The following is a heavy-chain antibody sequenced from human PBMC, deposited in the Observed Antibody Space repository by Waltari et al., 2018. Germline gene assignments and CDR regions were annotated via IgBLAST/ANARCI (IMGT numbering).Heavy chain of an antibody. CDR1: GFTFSTYS. CDR2: ISSVSSTI. Sequence: EVQLVESGGGLVQPGGSLRLSCAASGFTFSTYSMNWVRQAPGKGLDWVSYISSVSSTIYYADSVKGRFSISRDNAKNSLYLQMNSLRAEDTAVYYCAREDRSGSFPLDYWGQGTLVTVSS. J-gene: IGHJ4*02. CDR3: AREDRSGSFPLDY. D-gene: IGHD1-26*01. V-gene: IGHV3-48*04.